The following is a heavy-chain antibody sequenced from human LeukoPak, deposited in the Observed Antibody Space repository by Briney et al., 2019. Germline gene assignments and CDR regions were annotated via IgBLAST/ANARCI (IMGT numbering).Heavy chain of an antibody. CDR2: INHSGST. V-gene: IGHV4-34*01. Sequence: SETLSLTCAVYGGSFSGYYWSWIRQPPGKGLEWIGEINHSGSTNYNPSLKSRVTISVDTSKNQFSLKLSSVTAADTAVYYCARGVESSSWFYYYYMDVWGKGTTVTVSS. J-gene: IGHJ6*03. D-gene: IGHD6-13*01. CDR1: GGSFSGYY. CDR3: ARGVESSSWFYYYYMDV.